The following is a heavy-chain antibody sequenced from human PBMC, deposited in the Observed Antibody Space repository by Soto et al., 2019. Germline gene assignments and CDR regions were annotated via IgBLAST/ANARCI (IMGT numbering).Heavy chain of an antibody. Sequence: ASVKVSCKASGYIFSNYGITWVRQAPGQGLEWMGWIGGYNGNTNYAQKLQGRVTMTTDTSSSTAYMELRSLRSDDTAVYYCARDEVPAANWLDPWGQGTLVTVSS. CDR2: IGGYNGNT. J-gene: IGHJ5*02. D-gene: IGHD2-2*01. CDR3: ARDEVPAANWLDP. CDR1: GYIFSNYG. V-gene: IGHV1-18*01.